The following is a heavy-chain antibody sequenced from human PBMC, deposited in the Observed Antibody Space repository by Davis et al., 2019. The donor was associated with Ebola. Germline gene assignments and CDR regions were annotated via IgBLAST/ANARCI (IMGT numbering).Heavy chain of an antibody. V-gene: IGHV3-23*01. D-gene: IGHD6-19*01. J-gene: IGHJ4*02. CDR1: GFTFSTYA. CDR2: ISGGGGVT. Sequence: GESLKISCAVSGFTFSTYAMSWVRQAPGKGLEWVSGISGGGGVTYYADSVKGRFTISRDNSKNTLFLQMNSLRADDTAVYYCAKGLGASDWYAFDYWGQRALVTVSS. CDR3: AKGLGASDWYAFDY.